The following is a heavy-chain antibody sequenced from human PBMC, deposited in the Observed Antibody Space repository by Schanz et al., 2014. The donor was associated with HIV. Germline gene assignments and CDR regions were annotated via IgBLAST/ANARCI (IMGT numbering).Heavy chain of an antibody. CDR1: GFTSGSYW. CDR2: IKQDGGEK. CDR3: AKDAGGAMDV. Sequence: EVQLVESGGGLVQPGGSLRLSCVASGFTSGSYWMSWVRQTPGKGLEWVANIKQDGGEKHYVDSVKGRFTISRDNSKNTLYLQMNNLRLEDTAVYYCAKDAGGAMDVWGQGTTVTVSS. V-gene: IGHV3-7*01. D-gene: IGHD3-16*01. J-gene: IGHJ6*02.